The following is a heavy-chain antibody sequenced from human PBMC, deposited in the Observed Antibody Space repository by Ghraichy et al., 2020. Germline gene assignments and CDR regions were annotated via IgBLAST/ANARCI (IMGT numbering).Heavy chain of an antibody. Sequence: GGSLRLSCAASGFTFSSYSMNWVRQAPGKGLEWVSSISSSSSYIYYADSVKGRFTISRDNAKNSLYLQMNSLRAEDTAVYYCARDLIGNNAFDIWGQGTMVTVSS. CDR1: GFTFSSYS. CDR2: ISSSSSYI. CDR3: ARDLIGNNAFDI. D-gene: IGHD2/OR15-2a*01. J-gene: IGHJ3*02. V-gene: IGHV3-21*01.